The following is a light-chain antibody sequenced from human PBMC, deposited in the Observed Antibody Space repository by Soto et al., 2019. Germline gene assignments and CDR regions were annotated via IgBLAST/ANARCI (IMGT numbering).Light chain of an antibody. Sequence: DIQMTQSPSSLSASVGDRVTITCRASQSISNYLNWYQQKPGKAPKLLMFAASSLQSGVPSRFSGGGSGTDFTLAISSLQPEDVATYYCQQCYSTPRTFGQGTKVEIK. V-gene: IGKV1-39*01. J-gene: IGKJ1*01. CDR2: AAS. CDR3: QQCYSTPRT. CDR1: QSISNY.